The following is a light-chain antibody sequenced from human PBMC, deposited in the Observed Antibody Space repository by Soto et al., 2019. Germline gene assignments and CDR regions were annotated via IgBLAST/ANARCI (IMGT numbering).Light chain of an antibody. J-gene: IGKJ2*01. V-gene: IGKV3-15*01. CDR1: QSVSSK. Sequence: IEMTKSPAPLSVSPGATATLFCTASQSVSSKLAWYQQNPGQVPMLLIYDASTRATGIPARFSGSGSETEYSHTSSSLRAEEFADYYCQQNYNWPMYTFGEGTKLEIK. CDR3: QQNYNWPMYT. CDR2: DAS.